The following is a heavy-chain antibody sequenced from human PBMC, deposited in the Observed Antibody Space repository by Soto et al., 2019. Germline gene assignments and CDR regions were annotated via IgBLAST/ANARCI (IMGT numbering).Heavy chain of an antibody. CDR1: GYIFSDYG. CDR2: IIPYNDNT. V-gene: IGHV1-18*01. D-gene: IGHD2-21*01. J-gene: IGHJ6*02. Sequence: ASVKVSCKASGYIFSDYGINWVRLAPGQGLEWMGWIIPYNDNTKYAENFQGRVTLTTDTSTNTVYMELRSRTPDDTGVYFCARKPYSHYYGMDVWGQGTSVTVSS. CDR3: ARKPYSHYYGMDV.